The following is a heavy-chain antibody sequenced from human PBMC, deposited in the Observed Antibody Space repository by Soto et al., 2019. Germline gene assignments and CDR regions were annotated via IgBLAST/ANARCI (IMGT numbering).Heavy chain of an antibody. CDR3: AIGSTYSGEFEH. J-gene: IGHJ4*02. D-gene: IGHD1-26*01. CDR2: FVPIVGRA. CDR1: GGTLSSYA. Sequence: QVQLVQSGTEVRKPGSSVKVSCKASGGTLSSYAVTWVRQAPGQGLEWMGGFVPIVGRADYAQKLQGRVTIIADEFTNTGYMELSSLISEDTAVYYCAIGSTYSGEFEHWGQGTLITVSS. V-gene: IGHV1-69*01.